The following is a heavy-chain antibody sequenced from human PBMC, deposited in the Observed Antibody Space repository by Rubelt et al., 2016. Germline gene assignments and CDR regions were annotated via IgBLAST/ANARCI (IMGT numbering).Heavy chain of an antibody. CDR2: IWYDGGYK. Sequence: GGGVVQPGRSLRLSCAASGFTFRTYGMHWVRQAPGKGLEWVAVIWYDGGYKYNADSVQGRFTISRDNAKNTLFLQMSSLRVEDTAVYYCARLPGSSTLYDYWGQGTLVTVSS. V-gene: IGHV3-33*01. CDR3: ARLPGSSTLYDY. J-gene: IGHJ4*02. D-gene: IGHD6-13*01. CDR1: GFTFRTYG.